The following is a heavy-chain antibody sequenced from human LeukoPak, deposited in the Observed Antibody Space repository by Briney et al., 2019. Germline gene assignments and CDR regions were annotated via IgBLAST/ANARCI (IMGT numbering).Heavy chain of an antibody. V-gene: IGHV3-23*01. J-gene: IGHJ4*02. CDR2: ISGSGGST. Sequence: GGSLRLSCAASGFTFSYYAMTWVRQAPGKGLEWVSAISGSGGSTYYADSVKGRFTISRDNSKNTLYLQMNSLRAEDTAVYYCAKGSWIQLWGNYFDYWGQGTLVTVSS. CDR3: AKGSWIQLWGNYFDY. CDR1: GFTFSYYA. D-gene: IGHD5-18*01.